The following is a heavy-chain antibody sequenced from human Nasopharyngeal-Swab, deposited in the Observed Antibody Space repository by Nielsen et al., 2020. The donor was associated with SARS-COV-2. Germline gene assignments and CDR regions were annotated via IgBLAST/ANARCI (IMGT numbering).Heavy chain of an antibody. J-gene: IGHJ4*02. CDR2: IRQDGSEK. V-gene: IGHV3-7*02. CDR3: VKHQGSSSDQ. CDR1: GFPFRNYY. Sequence: GESLKISCAASGFPFRNYYMTWVRQPPGKGLEWVANIRQDGSEKYYVDSVKGRFTISRDNAKNTLYLQMNSLRVEDTAVYYCVKHQGSSSDQWGQGTLVTVSS.